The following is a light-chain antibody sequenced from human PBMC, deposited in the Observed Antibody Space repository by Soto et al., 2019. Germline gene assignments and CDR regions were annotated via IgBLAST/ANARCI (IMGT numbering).Light chain of an antibody. Sequence: IQLTQSPSTLSASVGDRVTITCRASQSISSWLAWYQQKPGKAPKLLIYDASSLESGVPSRFSCSGSGTEFTLTISSLQPDDFATYYCQQYKSYSPLTFGGGTKVDIK. V-gene: IGKV1-5*01. CDR3: QQYKSYSPLT. CDR1: QSISSW. CDR2: DAS. J-gene: IGKJ4*01.